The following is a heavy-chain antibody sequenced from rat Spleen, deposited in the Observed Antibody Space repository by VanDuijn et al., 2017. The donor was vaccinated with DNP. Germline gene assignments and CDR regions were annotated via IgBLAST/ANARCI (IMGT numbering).Heavy chain of an antibody. CDR3: SRDRGGENFDH. V-gene: IGHV2S12*01. CDR1: GFSLITYG. CDR2: ISPGGNT. J-gene: IGHJ2*01. D-gene: IGHD1-11*01. Sequence: QVQLKESGPGLVQPSQTLSLTCTVSGFSLITYGVAWVRQPPGKGLEWIAAISPGGNTFYNSALKYRLSISRDTSKSQVFLKMNSLQTEDTAIYFCSRDRGGENFDHWGQGVMVTVSS.